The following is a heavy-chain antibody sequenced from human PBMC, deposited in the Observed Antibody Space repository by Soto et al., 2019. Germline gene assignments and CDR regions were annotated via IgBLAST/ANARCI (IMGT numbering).Heavy chain of an antibody. Sequence: QVQLVQSGAEVKKPGASVKVSCKASGYTFTSYGISWVRQAPGQGLEWMGWISAYNGNTNYAQKLQGRVTXTXXTSTSTAYMERRSLRSDDTAVYYCARDLSWAEMMYWGQGTLVTVSS. CDR2: ISAYNGNT. J-gene: IGHJ4*02. D-gene: IGHD3-16*01. V-gene: IGHV1-18*01. CDR1: GYTFTSYG. CDR3: ARDLSWAEMMY.